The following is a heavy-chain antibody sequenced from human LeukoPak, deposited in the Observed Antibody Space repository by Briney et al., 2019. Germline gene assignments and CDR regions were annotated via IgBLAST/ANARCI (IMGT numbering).Heavy chain of an antibody. D-gene: IGHD2-15*01. Sequence: PGGSLRLSCAASGFTFDDYAMHWVRQAPGKGREWVSLITWDGGRTYYADSVKGRVTISRDNSRNSLYLQMNSLRPEDTALYYCAKDATVVVRGTQYYYGMDVWGQGTTVTVSS. V-gene: IGHV3-43D*03. CDR3: AKDATVVVRGTQYYYGMDV. CDR2: ITWDGGRT. J-gene: IGHJ6*02. CDR1: GFTFDDYA.